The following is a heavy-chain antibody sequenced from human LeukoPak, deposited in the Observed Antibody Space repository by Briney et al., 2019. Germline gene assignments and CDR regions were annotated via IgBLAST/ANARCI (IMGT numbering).Heavy chain of an antibody. Sequence: PGGSLRLSCAASGFTFSSYSMNWVRQAPGRGLEWVSYISSSSNIIYSADSVKGRFTISRDNAKNSLSLQMDSLRDEDTAVYYCARDEAYAFDIWGQGTMVTVSS. D-gene: IGHD3-16*01. CDR2: ISSSSNII. CDR1: GFTFSSYS. CDR3: ARDEAYAFDI. V-gene: IGHV3-48*02. J-gene: IGHJ3*02.